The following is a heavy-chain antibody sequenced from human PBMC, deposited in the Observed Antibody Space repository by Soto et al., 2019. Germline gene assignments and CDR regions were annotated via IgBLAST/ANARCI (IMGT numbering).Heavy chain of an antibody. V-gene: IGHV4-59*01. CDR3: ARTTGDSSGYSDAFDI. CDR1: GGSISSYY. CDR2: IYYSGST. J-gene: IGHJ3*02. Sequence: TLSLTCTVSGGSISSYYWSWIRQPPGKGLEWIGYIYYSGSTNYNPSLKSRVTISVDTSKNQFSLKLSSVTAADTAVYYCARTTGDSSGYSDAFDIWGQGTMVTVSS. D-gene: IGHD3-22*01.